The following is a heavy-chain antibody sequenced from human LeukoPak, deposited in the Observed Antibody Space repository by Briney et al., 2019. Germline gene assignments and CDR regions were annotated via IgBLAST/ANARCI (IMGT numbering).Heavy chain of an antibody. CDR2: IRDKVSGGTT. Sequence: PGGSLRLSCRGSGLSFGGDAVSWVRQAPGKGLEWVGFIRDKVSGGTTEYVASVRGRSTISRDDSRSIAYLQMTRLKTEDTAVYYCTINYYNGSLYEDYWGQGTLVTVSS. D-gene: IGHD3-22*01. V-gene: IGHV3-49*04. J-gene: IGHJ4*02. CDR3: TINYYNGSLYEDY. CDR1: GLSFGGDA.